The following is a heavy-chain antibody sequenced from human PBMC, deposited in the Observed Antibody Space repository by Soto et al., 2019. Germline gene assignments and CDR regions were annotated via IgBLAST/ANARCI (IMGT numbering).Heavy chain of an antibody. V-gene: IGHV1-69*13. CDR2: ITPLFGTP. Sequence: SVKVSCKASGGTFNKCAIDWVRQAPGQGLEWMGGITPLFGTPNYAQRFQGRVTISADEVTSTAYVELRSLRSDDTGVYYCARQFDYDTSGYYYAYWGQGTLVTVSS. CDR1: GGTFNKCA. J-gene: IGHJ4*02. D-gene: IGHD3-22*01. CDR3: ARQFDYDTSGYYYAY.